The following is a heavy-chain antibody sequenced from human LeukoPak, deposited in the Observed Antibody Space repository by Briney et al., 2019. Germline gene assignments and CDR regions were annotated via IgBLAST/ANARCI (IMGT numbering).Heavy chain of an antibody. CDR1: GGSISSGGYS. D-gene: IGHD5-12*01. CDR2: IHHSGST. J-gene: IGHJ4*02. V-gene: IGHV4-30-2*01. CDR3: ASSGYDHDY. Sequence: SQTLSLTCAVSGGSISSGGYSWSWIRQPPGKGLEWIGYIHHSGSTYYNPSLKSRVTISVDRSKNQFSLKLSSVTAADTAVYYCASSGYDHDYWGQGTLVTVSS.